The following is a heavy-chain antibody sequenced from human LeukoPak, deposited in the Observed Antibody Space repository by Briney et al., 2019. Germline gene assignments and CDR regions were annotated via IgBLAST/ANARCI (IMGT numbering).Heavy chain of an antibody. Sequence: ASVKVSCKASGYTFTGYYMHWVRQAPGQGLEWMGRINPNSGGTNYAQKFQGRVTMTRDTSISTAYMELSRLRSDDTAVYYCARAALNSGSSSFDYWGQGTLVTVS. V-gene: IGHV1-2*06. CDR3: ARAALNSGSSSFDY. CDR2: INPNSGGT. CDR1: GYTFTGYY. J-gene: IGHJ4*02. D-gene: IGHD1-26*01.